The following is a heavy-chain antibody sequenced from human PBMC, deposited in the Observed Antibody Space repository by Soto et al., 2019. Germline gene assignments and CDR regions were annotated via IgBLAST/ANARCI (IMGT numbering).Heavy chain of an antibody. CDR1: GGSISSYY. D-gene: IGHD5-18*01. V-gene: IGHV4-4*07. J-gene: IGHJ2*01. CDR3: ARVRRDSYGDGYFDL. CDR2: IYTSGST. Sequence: QVQLQESGPGLVKPSETLSLTCTVSGGSISSYYWSWIRQPAGKGLEWIGRIYTSGSTNYNPSLKRRVTRSVDTSKNQFALKLSSVTAADTAGYYCARVRRDSYGDGYFDLWGRGTLVTVSA.